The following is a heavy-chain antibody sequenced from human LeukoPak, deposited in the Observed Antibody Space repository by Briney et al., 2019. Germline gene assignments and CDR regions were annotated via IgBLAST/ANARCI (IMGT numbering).Heavy chain of an antibody. CDR1: GGSISSGGYY. J-gene: IGHJ1*01. CDR3: ASFGYAEYFQH. Sequence: SETLSLTCTVSGGSISSGGYYWSWIRQPPGKGLEWIGYIYHSGSTYYNPSLKSRVTISVDRSKNQFSLRLSSVTAADTAVYYCASFGYAEYFQHWGQGTLVTVSS. D-gene: IGHD5-12*01. V-gene: IGHV4-30-2*01. CDR2: IYHSGST.